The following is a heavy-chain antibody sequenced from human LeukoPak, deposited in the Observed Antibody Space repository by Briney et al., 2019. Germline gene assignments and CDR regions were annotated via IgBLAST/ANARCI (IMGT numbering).Heavy chain of an antibody. CDR1: GASFSSGDQY. V-gene: IGHV4-31*03. Sequence: SETLSLTCTVSGASFSSGDQYWNWIRQSPGKGLEWIGSIHPSGTLYNNPSLESRATMSMDTSKNQFPLNLNSVTAADTAVYFCSRGLDSRKLGYWGQGTLVTVSS. CDR3: SRGLDSRKLGY. J-gene: IGHJ4*02. CDR2: IHPSGTL. D-gene: IGHD3-22*01.